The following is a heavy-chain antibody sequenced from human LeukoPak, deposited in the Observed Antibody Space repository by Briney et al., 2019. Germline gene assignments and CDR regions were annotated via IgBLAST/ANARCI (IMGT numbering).Heavy chain of an antibody. V-gene: IGHV1-69*13. CDR2: IIPIFVTA. CDR3: ASPLPPGLYCSSTSCMSNAFDI. Sequence: GASVKVSCKASGGTFSSYAISWVRQAPGQGLEWMGGIIPIFVTANYAQKFQGRVTITADEYTSTAYMELSSLRSEDTAVYYCASPLPPGLYCSSTSCMSNAFDIWGQGTMVTVSS. CDR1: GGTFSSYA. D-gene: IGHD2-2*01. J-gene: IGHJ3*02.